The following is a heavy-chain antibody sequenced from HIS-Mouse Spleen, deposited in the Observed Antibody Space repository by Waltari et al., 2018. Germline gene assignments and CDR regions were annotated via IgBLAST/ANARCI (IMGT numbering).Heavy chain of an antibody. CDR2: IWYDGSNK. CDR1: GFTFSSYG. J-gene: IGHJ2*01. V-gene: IGHV3-33*06. D-gene: IGHD6-13*01. CDR3: AKGGAYSSSWSRSWYFDL. Sequence: SCAASGFTFSSYGMHWVRQAPGKGLEWVAVIWYDGSNKYYADSVKGRFTISRDNSKNTLYLQMNSLRAEDTAVYYCAKGGAYSSSWSRSWYFDLWGRGTLVTVSS.